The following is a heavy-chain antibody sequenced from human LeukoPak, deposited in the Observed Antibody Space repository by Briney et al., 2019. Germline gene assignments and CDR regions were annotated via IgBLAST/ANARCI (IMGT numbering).Heavy chain of an antibody. V-gene: IGHV4-34*01. CDR1: GGSFSGYY. Sequence: SETLSLTCAVYGGSFSGYYWSWIRQPPGKGLEWIGEINHSGSTNYNPFLKSRVTISVDTSKNQFSLKLSSVTAADTAVYYCARGDGSGYFDYWGQGTLVTVSS. CDR2: INHSGST. CDR3: ARGDGSGYFDY. J-gene: IGHJ4*02. D-gene: IGHD2-15*01.